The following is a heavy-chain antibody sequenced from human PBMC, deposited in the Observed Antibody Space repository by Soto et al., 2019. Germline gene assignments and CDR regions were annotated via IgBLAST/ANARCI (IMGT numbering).Heavy chain of an antibody. CDR3: ARDKGYGFGWSSSSGMDV. Sequence: QVPLVQSGAEVMTPGASVKVSCQASGYTFSNFGLSWVRQAPGQGLEWMGWISGYNGNTNSAERFQGRVTMTTDTSTSTAYMEVRSLTSDDTAVYYCARDKGYGFGWSSSSGMDVWGQGTTVTVSS. D-gene: IGHD5-18*01. CDR2: ISGYNGNT. J-gene: IGHJ6*02. CDR1: GYTFSNFG. V-gene: IGHV1-18*01.